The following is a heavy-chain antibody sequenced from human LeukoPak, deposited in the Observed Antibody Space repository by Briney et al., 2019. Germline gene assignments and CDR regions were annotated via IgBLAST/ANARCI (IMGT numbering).Heavy chain of an antibody. J-gene: IGHJ4*02. CDR3: ARVGDYGGNSAILDY. Sequence: PSETLSLTCTVSGGSISSYYWSWIRQPPGKGVEWIGYIYYSGSTNYNPSLKSRVTISVDTPKNQFSLKLSSVTAADTAVYYCARVGDYGGNSAILDYWGQGTLATVSS. CDR1: GGSISSYY. D-gene: IGHD4-23*01. CDR2: IYYSGST. V-gene: IGHV4-59*01.